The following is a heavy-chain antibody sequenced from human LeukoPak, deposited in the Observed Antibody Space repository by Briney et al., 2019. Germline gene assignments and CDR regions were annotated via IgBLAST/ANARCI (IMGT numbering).Heavy chain of an antibody. CDR2: ITGDGGGT. J-gene: IGHJ4*02. V-gene: IGHV3-23*01. CDR1: GFTFRSYV. CDR3: AKEASSGNFVTIDC. Sequence: GRSLRLSCAASGFTFRSYVMSWVRQTPEKGLEWVSAITGDGGGTNHADSVKGRFTIFRDNSKNTLYLQMNSLRAEDTAVYYCAKEASSGNFVTIDCWGQGALVTVSS. D-gene: IGHD3-3*01.